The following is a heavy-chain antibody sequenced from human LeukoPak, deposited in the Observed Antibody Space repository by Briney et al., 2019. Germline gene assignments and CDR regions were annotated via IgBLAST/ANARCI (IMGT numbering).Heavy chain of an antibody. Sequence: PSETLSLTCAVYGGSFSGYYWSWIRQPPGKGLEWIGEINHSGSTNYNPSLKSRVTISVDTSKNQFSLKLSSVTAADTAVYYCARTRRYGSGSFNYYYYYMDVWGKGTTVTISS. CDR3: ARTRRYGSGSFNYYYYYMDV. CDR1: GGSFSGYY. V-gene: IGHV4-34*01. D-gene: IGHD3-10*01. J-gene: IGHJ6*03. CDR2: INHSGST.